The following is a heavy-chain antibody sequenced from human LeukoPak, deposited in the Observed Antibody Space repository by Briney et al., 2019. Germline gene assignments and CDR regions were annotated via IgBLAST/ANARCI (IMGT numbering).Heavy chain of an antibody. Sequence: GGSLRLSCAASGFPFSSYEMNWVRQAPGKGLEWVSYISSSGSTISYADSVKGRFTISRDNAKNSLYLQMNSLRAEDTAVYYCARELGGYYDYWGQGTLVTVSS. CDR1: GFPFSSYE. D-gene: IGHD3-22*01. V-gene: IGHV3-48*03. CDR3: ARELGGYYDY. J-gene: IGHJ4*02. CDR2: ISSSGSTI.